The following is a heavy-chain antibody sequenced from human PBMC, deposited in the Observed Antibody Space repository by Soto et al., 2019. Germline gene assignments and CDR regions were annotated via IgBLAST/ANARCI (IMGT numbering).Heavy chain of an antibody. CDR2: ISYDGSNE. J-gene: IGHJ3*02. CDR3: AKDTSSVYYRDAFDI. D-gene: IGHD3-22*01. V-gene: IGHV3-30*18. Sequence: PGGSLRLSCAASGFTFSSYGMHWVRQAPGKGLEWVAVISYDGSNEYCADSVKGRFTISRDNSKNTMYLQMNSLRAEDTAVYDCAKDTSSVYYRDAFDIGGQGTMVTVSS. CDR1: GFTFSSYG.